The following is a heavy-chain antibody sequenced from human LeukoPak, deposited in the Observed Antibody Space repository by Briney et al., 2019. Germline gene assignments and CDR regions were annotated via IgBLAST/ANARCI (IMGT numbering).Heavy chain of an antibody. J-gene: IGHJ4*02. Sequence: ASVKVSCKASGYTFTAHYMHWVRQAPGQGLEWMGLINPNSGGTNYAQKFQGRVTMTRDTSISTAYMELSSLRSDDTAVYYCARDPFGDDHDFDHWGRGTLLTVSS. CDR2: INPNSGGT. CDR1: GYTFTAHY. D-gene: IGHD3-10*01. CDR3: ARDPFGDDHDFDH. V-gene: IGHV1-2*02.